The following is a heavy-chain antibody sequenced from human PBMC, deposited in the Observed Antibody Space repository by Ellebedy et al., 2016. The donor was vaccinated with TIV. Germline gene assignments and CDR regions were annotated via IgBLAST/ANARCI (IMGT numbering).Heavy chain of an antibody. V-gene: IGHV1-18*01. CDR2: ISPENGNT. CDR1: GGTFSSYA. Sequence: ASVKVSXKASGGTFSSYAISWVRQAPGQGLEWVGWISPENGNTKYAQKLQGRVTMTTDSSTTTAYVELRSLTSDDTAVYYCARILVGSYPTHAFDIWGQGTMVTVSS. J-gene: IGHJ3*02. D-gene: IGHD1-26*01. CDR3: ARILVGSYPTHAFDI.